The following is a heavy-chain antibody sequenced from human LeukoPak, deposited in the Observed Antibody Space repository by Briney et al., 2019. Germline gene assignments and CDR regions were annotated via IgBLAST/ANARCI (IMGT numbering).Heavy chain of an antibody. CDR3: AELGITMIGGV. CDR2: ISGSGSTI. J-gene: IGHJ6*04. Sequence: GGSLRLSCAASGFTFDDYGMSWVRQAPGKGLEWVSAISGSGSTIYYADSVKGRFTISRDNAKNSLYLQMNSLRAEDTAVYYCAELGITMIGGVWGKGTTVTISS. CDR1: GFTFDDYG. V-gene: IGHV3-48*03. D-gene: IGHD3-10*02.